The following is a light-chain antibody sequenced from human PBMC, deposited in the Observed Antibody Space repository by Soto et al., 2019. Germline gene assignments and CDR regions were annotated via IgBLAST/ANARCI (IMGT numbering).Light chain of an antibody. Sequence: MTQSPSSLAASVGDRVTITCRASQLISSNLAWYQQKPGQAPRLLIYGASTRATGIPARFSGSGSGTEFTLTISSLQSEDFAVYYCQQYNNWPPRYTFGQGTKLEIK. J-gene: IGKJ2*01. V-gene: IGKV3-15*01. CDR3: QQYNNWPPRYT. CDR2: GAS. CDR1: QLISSN.